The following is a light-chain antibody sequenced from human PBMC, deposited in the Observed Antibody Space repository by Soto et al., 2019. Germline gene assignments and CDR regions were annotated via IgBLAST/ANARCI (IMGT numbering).Light chain of an antibody. Sequence: QSVLTQPPSTSGTPGQRVTISCSGSNSNIGGNTVNWYQQLPGTAPKLLIYGNSQRLSGVPDRFSGSKSGASASLAISGLQSEDEADYYCGAWDDSLNGFVFGGGTQLTGL. CDR2: GNS. CDR3: GAWDDSLNGFV. V-gene: IGLV1-44*01. J-gene: IGLJ2*01. CDR1: NSNIGGNT.